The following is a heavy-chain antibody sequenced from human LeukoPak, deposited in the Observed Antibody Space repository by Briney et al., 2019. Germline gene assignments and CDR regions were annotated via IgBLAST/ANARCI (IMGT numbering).Heavy chain of an antibody. J-gene: IGHJ4*02. CDR1: GFTFSSYA. D-gene: IGHD2-2*01. Sequence: GGSLRLSCAASGFTFSSYAMSWVRQAPGKGLEWVSAISGSGGSTYYADSVKGRFTISRDNSKNTLYPQMNSLRAEDTAVYYCAKDQGVVPAASDYWGQGTLVTVSS. V-gene: IGHV3-23*01. CDR3: AKDQGVVPAASDY. CDR2: ISGSGGST.